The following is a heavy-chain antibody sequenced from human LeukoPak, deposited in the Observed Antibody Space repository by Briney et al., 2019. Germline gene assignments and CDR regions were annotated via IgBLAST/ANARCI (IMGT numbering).Heavy chain of an antibody. Sequence: GRSLRLSGAASGFTFSSYAMHWVRQAPGKGLEWVAVIWYDGSNKYYADSVQGRFTISRDNSKNTLFLQMNSLRAEDTAVYYCARVGYCSSTTCYYYFDHWGQGTLVTVSS. J-gene: IGHJ4*02. CDR1: GFTFSSYA. V-gene: IGHV3-33*01. CDR2: IWYDGSNK. D-gene: IGHD2-2*01. CDR3: ARVGYCSSTTCYYYFDH.